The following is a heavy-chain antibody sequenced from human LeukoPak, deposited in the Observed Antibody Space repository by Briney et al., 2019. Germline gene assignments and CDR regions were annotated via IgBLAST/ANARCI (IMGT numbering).Heavy chain of an antibody. CDR1: GFTFSTYD. J-gene: IGHJ4*02. Sequence: GGSLRLSCAVSGFTFSTYDMTWVRQAPGKGLEWVSSISGSGGSTYYADSVKGRFTTSRDNSKNTLYLQMNGLRAEDTAVYYCAKDLAAVPGNKYFAYWGQGTLVTVSS. V-gene: IGHV3-23*01. CDR3: AKDLAAVPGNKYFAY. CDR2: ISGSGGST. D-gene: IGHD6-19*01.